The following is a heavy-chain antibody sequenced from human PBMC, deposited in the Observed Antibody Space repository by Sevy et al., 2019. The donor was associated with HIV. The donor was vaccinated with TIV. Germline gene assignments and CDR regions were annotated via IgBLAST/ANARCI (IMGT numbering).Heavy chain of an antibody. D-gene: IGHD1-26*01. CDR2: IYYTGST. V-gene: IGHV4-31*03. CDR3: ARNKSRREGEYWFDP. CDR1: GGSISSGAYY. Sequence: SENLSLTCTVSGGSISSGAYYWSWIRQHPGTGLECIGYIYYTGSTYHNPSLRSRVTMSVDTSKNQFSLRLSSVTAADTAGYYCARNKSRREGEYWFDPWGQGTLVTVSS. J-gene: IGHJ5*02.